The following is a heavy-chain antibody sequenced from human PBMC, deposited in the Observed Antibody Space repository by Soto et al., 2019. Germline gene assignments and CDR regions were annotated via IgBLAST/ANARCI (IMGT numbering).Heavy chain of an antibody. J-gene: IGHJ5*02. V-gene: IGHV1-69*13. CDR1: GGSFSTYG. Sequence: SVKVSCKASGGSFSTYGINWARLAPGQGLEWMGGIIPKFGTTNYAQKFRGRVTITADESTSTAYMELSSLRSEDTAVYYCAKVVVAAIKSNWFDPWGQGTLVTVS. D-gene: IGHD2-15*01. CDR2: IIPKFGTT. CDR3: AKVVVAAIKSNWFDP.